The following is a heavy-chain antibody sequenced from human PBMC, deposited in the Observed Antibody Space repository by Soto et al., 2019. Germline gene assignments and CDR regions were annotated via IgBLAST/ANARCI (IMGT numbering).Heavy chain of an antibody. Sequence: ASVKVSSKASGYTFTSYGISWVRQAPGQGIKRMGWISAYNGNTNYAQKLQGRVAMTTDPSTSTAYMELWMLRSDYTAVYSCARHSPDDDFDSWRQGTTVAVAS. D-gene: IGHD3-9*01. V-gene: IGHV1-18*01. CDR3: ARHSPDDDFDS. J-gene: IGHJ6*01. CDR2: ISAYNGNT. CDR1: GYTFTSYG.